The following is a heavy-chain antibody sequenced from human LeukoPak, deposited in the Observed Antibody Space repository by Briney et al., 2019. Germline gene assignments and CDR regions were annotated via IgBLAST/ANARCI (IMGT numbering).Heavy chain of an antibody. CDR2: FDPEDGET. CDR3: ATQIGGIVVVPAATLGDYSFDY. CDR1: GYTLTELS. J-gene: IGHJ4*02. V-gene: IGHV1-24*01. D-gene: IGHD2-2*01. Sequence: ASVRLSCKVSGYTLTELSMHWVRQAPGKGLEWMGGFDPEDGETIYAQKFQGRVTMTEDTSTDTAYMELSSLRSEDTAVYYCATQIGGIVVVPAATLGDYSFDYWGQGTLVTVSS.